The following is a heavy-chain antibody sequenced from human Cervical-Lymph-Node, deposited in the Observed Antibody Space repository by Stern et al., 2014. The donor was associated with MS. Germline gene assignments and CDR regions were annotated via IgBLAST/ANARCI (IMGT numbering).Heavy chain of an antibody. D-gene: IGHD5-18*01. CDR1: GGNFSILA. CDR3: ALLRYTSGPDY. J-gene: IGHJ4*02. Sequence: QVQLVQSGTEVKKPESSVRVSCQASGGNFSILAISWVRPAPGQGLEWMAGIIPILETATYAQKFQVRVTITADRSTSRAYMEMKSLRSEDTAMFYCALLRYTSGPDYWGQGTLVTVSS. V-gene: IGHV1-69*06. CDR2: IIPILETA.